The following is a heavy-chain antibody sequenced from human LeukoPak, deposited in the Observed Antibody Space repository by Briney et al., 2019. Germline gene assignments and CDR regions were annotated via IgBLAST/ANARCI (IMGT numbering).Heavy chain of an antibody. CDR3: ASIHDYGGNPHFDY. CDR2: IYTSGST. D-gene: IGHD4-23*01. V-gene: IGHV4-61*02. CDR1: GSSISSGSYY. J-gene: IGHJ4*02. Sequence: PSETLSLTCTVSGSSISSGSYYWNWIRQPAGKGLEWIGRIYTSGSTNYNPSLKSRVTISVDTSKNQFSLKLSSVTAADTAVYYCASIHDYGGNPHFDYWGQGTLVTVSS.